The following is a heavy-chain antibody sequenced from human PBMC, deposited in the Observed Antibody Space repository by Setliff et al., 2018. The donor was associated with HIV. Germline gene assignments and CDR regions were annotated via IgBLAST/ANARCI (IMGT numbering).Heavy chain of an antibody. Sequence: SETLSLTCAVYGGSFSGYYWSWIRQPPGKGLEWIGEINHSGSTNYNPSLESRVTISVDTSKNQFSLKLSSVTAADTAVYYCNIYYYYYMDVWGKGTTVTVSS. V-gene: IGHV4-34*01. CDR3: NIYYYYYMDV. CDR1: GGSFSGYY. CDR2: INHSGST. J-gene: IGHJ6*03.